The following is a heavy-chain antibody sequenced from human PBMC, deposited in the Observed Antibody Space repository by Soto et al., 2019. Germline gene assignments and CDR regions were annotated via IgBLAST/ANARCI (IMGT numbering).Heavy chain of an antibody. V-gene: IGHV4-34*01. CDR2: INHSGST. J-gene: IGHJ6*02. CDR3: ARGVTILGGYYYGMDV. CDR1: GGSLSGYY. Sequence: SXTLSLTCAVYGGSLSGYYWSWIRQPPVKGLEWIGEINHSGSTNYNPSLKSRVTISVDTSKNQFSLKLSSVTAADTAVYYCARGVTILGGYYYGMDVWGQGTTVTVSS. D-gene: IGHD3-3*01.